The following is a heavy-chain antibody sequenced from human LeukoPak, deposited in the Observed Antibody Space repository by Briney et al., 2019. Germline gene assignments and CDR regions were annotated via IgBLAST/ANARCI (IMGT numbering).Heavy chain of an antibody. J-gene: IGHJ5*02. CDR3: PAADYTWTGFDP. Sequence: GGSLRLSCAASGFNFSIYSMNWVRQAPGKGLEWVSYITRSSTTIYYADSVKGRFPTSRDNAKNSLYLQITSLKPENTPIYYCPAADYTWTGFDPWGQATLPTVYS. V-gene: IGHV3-48*01. CDR1: GFNFSIYS. CDR2: ITRSSTTI. D-gene: IGHD3/OR15-3a*01.